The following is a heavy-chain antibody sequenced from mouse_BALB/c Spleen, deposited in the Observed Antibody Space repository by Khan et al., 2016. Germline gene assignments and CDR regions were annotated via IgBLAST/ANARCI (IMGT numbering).Heavy chain of an antibody. J-gene: IGHJ3*01. D-gene: IGHD2-3*01. Sequence: QIQLVQSGPELKKPGETVKISCKASGYTFTNYGMNWVKQAPGKGLKWMGWINTYTGEPTYADDFKGRFAFYLETSARTAYLQINNLKNEDTATYFCARQGYDGYYKAWFAYWGHGTLVTVSA. CDR2: INTYTGEP. CDR1: GYTFTNYG. CDR3: ARQGYDGYYKAWFAY. V-gene: IGHV9-3-1*01.